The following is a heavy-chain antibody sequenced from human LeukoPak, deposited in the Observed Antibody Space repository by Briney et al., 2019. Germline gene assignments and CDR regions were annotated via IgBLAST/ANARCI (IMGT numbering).Heavy chain of an antibody. CDR3: ASRCYYDSSGYYHADAFDI. CDR2: INPSGGST. J-gene: IGHJ3*02. Sequence: GASVKVSCKASGYTFTSYYMHWVRQAPGQGLEWMGIINPSGGSTSYAQKFQGRVTMTRDTSTSTVYMELSSLRSEDTAVYYCASRCYYDSSGYYHADAFDIWGQGTMVTVSS. CDR1: GYTFTSYY. D-gene: IGHD3-22*01. V-gene: IGHV1-46*01.